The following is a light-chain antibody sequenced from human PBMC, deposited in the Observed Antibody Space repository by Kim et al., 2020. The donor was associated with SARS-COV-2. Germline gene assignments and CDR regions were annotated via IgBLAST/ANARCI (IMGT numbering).Light chain of an antibody. CDR2: AAS. J-gene: IGKJ4*01. Sequence: DIQLTQSPSFLSASVGDRVTITCRASQDISSFLAWYQQKPVKAPKLLIYAASTLQSGVPSRFSGSGSGTEFTLTISSLQPEDFATYYCQQLNSYPLTFGGGTKVDIK. CDR1: QDISSF. V-gene: IGKV1-9*01. CDR3: QQLNSYPLT.